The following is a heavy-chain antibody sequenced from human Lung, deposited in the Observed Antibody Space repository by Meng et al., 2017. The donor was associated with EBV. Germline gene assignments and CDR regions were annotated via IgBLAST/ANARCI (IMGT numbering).Heavy chain of an antibody. D-gene: IGHD6-19*01. CDR3: ARLRLVWMFDY. CDR2: IYYSGST. J-gene: IGHJ4*02. CDR1: GGSGDIGAYY. V-gene: IGHV4-31*03. Sequence: QLLLKGSGPGPVRPFKTLSLTCTVSGGSGDIGAYYWSWIRQRPGKGLEWIGYIYYSGSTFYTPSLKSRATLSVDTSKNQFSLKLNSVTAADTAVYYCARLRLVWMFDYWGQGALVTVSS.